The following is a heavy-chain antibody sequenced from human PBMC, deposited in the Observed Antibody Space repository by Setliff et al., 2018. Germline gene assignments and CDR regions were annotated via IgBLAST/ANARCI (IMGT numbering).Heavy chain of an antibody. D-gene: IGHD2-15*01. Sequence: SETLSLTCIVSGGSVSSGNSYWRWIRQPAGKGLEWIGHIYISGSTTYNPSLKSRVTISVDRSKNQFSLKLSSVTAADTAVYYCARGGYCSGGSCLYGAFDIWGQGTMVTVSS. V-gene: IGHV4-61*09. CDR1: GGSVSSGNSY. CDR3: ARGGYCSGGSCLYGAFDI. J-gene: IGHJ3*02. CDR2: IYISGST.